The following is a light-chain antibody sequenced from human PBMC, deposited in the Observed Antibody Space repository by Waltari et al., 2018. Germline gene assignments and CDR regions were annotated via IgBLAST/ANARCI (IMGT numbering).Light chain of an antibody. Sequence: DIQITQSPSSLSASVGARVTITCRASQGISNYLAWYQQKPGKVPKLLLYAASTLQSGVPPRFSGRESGTDFTLTSSRLPPGDVATCYCQKYNSAPWTFGQGTKVEIK. CDR2: AAS. V-gene: IGKV1-27*01. CDR1: QGISNY. J-gene: IGKJ1*01. CDR3: QKYNSAPWT.